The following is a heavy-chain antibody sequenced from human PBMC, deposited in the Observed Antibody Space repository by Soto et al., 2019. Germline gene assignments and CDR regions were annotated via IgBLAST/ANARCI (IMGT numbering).Heavy chain of an antibody. CDR2: IDTDGSVI. CDR1: GFSFSSYW. V-gene: IGHV3-74*01. J-gene: IGHJ4*02. D-gene: IGHD4-4*01. Sequence: EVQLVESGGGLVQPGGSLRLSCAASGFSFSSYWMHWVRQVPGKGLVWVARIDTDGSVITYADSVKGRFTISRDNAKNTLYLQMNSLRAEDMATYYCARVSGYSNMCLDYWGQGTLVTVSS. CDR3: ARVSGYSNMCLDY.